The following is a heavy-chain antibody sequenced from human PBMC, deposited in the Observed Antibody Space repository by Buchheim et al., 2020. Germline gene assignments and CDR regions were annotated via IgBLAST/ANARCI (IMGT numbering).Heavy chain of an antibody. CDR2: ISYDGSNK. V-gene: IGHV3-30-3*01. D-gene: IGHD2-15*01. CDR1: GFTFSSYA. CDR3: ARDRCSGGSCYPSPFDY. Sequence: QVQLVESGGGVVQPGRSLRLSCAASGFTFSSYAMHWVRQAPGKGLEWVAVISYDGSNKYYAESVKGRFTISRDNSKNKLYLQMNCLRAEDTAVHYCARDRCSGGSCYPSPFDYWGQGTL. J-gene: IGHJ4*02.